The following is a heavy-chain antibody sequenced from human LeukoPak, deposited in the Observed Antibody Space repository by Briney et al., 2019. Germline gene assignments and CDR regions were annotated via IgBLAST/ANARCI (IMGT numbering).Heavy chain of an antibody. Sequence: SGGSLRLSCAASGFTFSSYGMSWVRQAPGKGLEWVSAISGSGGSTYYADSVKGRFTISRDNSKNTLYLQMNSLRAEDTAVYYCAKDPNRTFGGVIGTFDYWGQGTLVTVSS. CDR1: GFTFSSYG. CDR3: AKDPNRTFGGVIGTFDY. CDR2: ISGSGGST. J-gene: IGHJ4*02. D-gene: IGHD3-16*02. V-gene: IGHV3-23*01.